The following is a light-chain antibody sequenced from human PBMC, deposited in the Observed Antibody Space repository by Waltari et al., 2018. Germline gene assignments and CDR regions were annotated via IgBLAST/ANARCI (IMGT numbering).Light chain of an antibody. CDR2: KDS. CDR1: SSKIGGNY. V-gene: IGLV1-47*01. J-gene: IGLJ1*01. CDR3: ATWDDSLSGYV. Sequence: QSVLTQPPSASGTPGQRVTISCSGSSSKIGGNYVFWFHQLPGTAPKVLIYKDSQRPSGVPDRFSGSKSGTSASLAISGLRSEDEADYYCATWDDSLSGYVFGSGTKVTVL.